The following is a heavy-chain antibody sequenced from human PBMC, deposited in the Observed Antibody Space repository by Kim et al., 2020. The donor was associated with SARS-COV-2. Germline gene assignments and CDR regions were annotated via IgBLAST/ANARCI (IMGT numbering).Heavy chain of an antibody. CDR2: IDSSGSTF. J-gene: IGHJ1*01. Sequence: GGSLRLSCAASGFDFSDYYMSWIRQAPGKGPEWLSYIDSSGSTFHYADSVKGRFTISRDNAKKSLFLQMFSLTADDTAVYYCAKNGRWTTLSTSWGQGTL. D-gene: IGHD4-17*01. CDR3: AKNGRWTTLSTS. V-gene: IGHV3-11*01. CDR1: GFDFSDYY.